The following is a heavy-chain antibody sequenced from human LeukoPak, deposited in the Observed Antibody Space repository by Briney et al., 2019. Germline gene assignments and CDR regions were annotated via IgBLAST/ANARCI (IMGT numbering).Heavy chain of an antibody. D-gene: IGHD1-7*01. J-gene: IGHJ6*03. CDR2: IIPIFGTA. CDR1: GGTFSSYA. CDR3: AREGLQTYNWNYYVGNYYYYYMDV. V-gene: IGHV1-69*05. Sequence: SVKVSCKASGGTFSSYAISWVRQAPGQGLEWMGRIIPIFGTANYAQKFQGRVTITTDESTSTAYMGLSSLRSEDTAVYYCAREGLQTYNWNYYVGNYYYYYMDVWGKGTTVTVSS.